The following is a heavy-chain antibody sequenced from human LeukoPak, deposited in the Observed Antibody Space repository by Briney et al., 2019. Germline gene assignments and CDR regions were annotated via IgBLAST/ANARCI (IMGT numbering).Heavy chain of an antibody. D-gene: IGHD6-19*01. Sequence: ASVKVSCKASGCTFTDYYMHWVRQAPGQGLDWMGWINPNSADTNYAQKFEGRATMTRDTSISTAYMEVSRLRSDDTAVYYCAREDSGWYVDYWGQGALVTVSS. CDR1: GCTFTDYY. J-gene: IGHJ4*02. CDR2: INPNSADT. V-gene: IGHV1-2*02. CDR3: AREDSGWYVDY.